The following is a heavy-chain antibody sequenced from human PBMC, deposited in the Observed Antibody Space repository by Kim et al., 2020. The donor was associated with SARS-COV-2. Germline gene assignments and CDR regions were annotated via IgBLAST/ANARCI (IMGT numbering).Heavy chain of an antibody. CDR3: AIEFSRGYATFDY. D-gene: IGHD3-22*01. J-gene: IGHJ4*02. Sequence: GGSLRLSCAASGFTFSSYAMSWVRQAPGKGLEWVSVISGSDGTTYYADSVKGRFTISRDISKNTVFLHMNSLRAEDTALYYCAIEFSRGYATFDYWGQGT. CDR1: GFTFSSYA. V-gene: IGHV3-23*01. CDR2: ISGSDGTT.